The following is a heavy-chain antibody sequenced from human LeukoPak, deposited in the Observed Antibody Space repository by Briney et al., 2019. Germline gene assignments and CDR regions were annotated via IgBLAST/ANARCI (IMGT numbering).Heavy chain of an antibody. J-gene: IGHJ4*02. CDR3: AKDPGYSSGWTFDY. Sequence: GGSLRLSCAASGFTFSSYAMSWVRQAPGKGLEWVSAISGGGGSTYYADSVKGRFTISRDNSENSLYLQMNSLRAEDKAVYYCAKDPGYSSGWTFDYWGQGTLVTVSS. D-gene: IGHD6-19*01. V-gene: IGHV3-23*01. CDR1: GFTFSSYA. CDR2: ISGGGGST.